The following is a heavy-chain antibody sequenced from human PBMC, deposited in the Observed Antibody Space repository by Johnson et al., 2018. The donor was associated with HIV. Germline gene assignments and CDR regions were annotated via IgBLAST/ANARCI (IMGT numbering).Heavy chain of an antibody. Sequence: QVQLVESGGGVVQPGRSLRLSCAVSGFTFSSYAMHWVRQAPGKGLEWVAIISYDGSEKYFADSVKGRFTISRDSSKNTLYLQMTSLRAEDTAVYYCARAEGLTGRNAFDIWGQGTMVTVSS. D-gene: IGHD1-20*01. J-gene: IGHJ3*02. CDR1: GFTFSSYA. CDR3: ARAEGLTGRNAFDI. CDR2: ISYDGSEK. V-gene: IGHV3-30*04.